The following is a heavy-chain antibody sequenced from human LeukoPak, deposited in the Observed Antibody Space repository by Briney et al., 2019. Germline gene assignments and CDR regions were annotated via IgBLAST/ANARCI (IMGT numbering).Heavy chain of an antibody. CDR2: VLHSGAT. CDR1: GGSISSPISY. V-gene: IGHV4-39*01. Sequence: PSETLSLTCTVSGGSISSPISYWGWIRQPPGKGLEWIATVLHSGATFYSPSLEGRLTISIDTHTNQFSLKMTSMTAADTAVYYCARRIVGVIDAFDYWGQGALVTVSS. J-gene: IGHJ4*02. D-gene: IGHD1-26*01. CDR3: ARRIVGVIDAFDY.